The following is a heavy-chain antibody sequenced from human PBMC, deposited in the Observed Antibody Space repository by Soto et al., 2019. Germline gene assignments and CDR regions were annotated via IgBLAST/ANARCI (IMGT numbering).Heavy chain of an antibody. D-gene: IGHD2-2*01. CDR3: ARVLRVVPTRNYDWFDP. J-gene: IGHJ5*02. V-gene: IGHV4-59*01. CDR1: YY. Sequence: YYWGWIRQPPGKGLEWIGYMYYSGSTNYNPSLKSRVTISVDTSKNQFSLTLSSVTAADTAVYYCARVLRVVPTRNYDWFDPWGQGTLVTVSS. CDR2: MYYSGST.